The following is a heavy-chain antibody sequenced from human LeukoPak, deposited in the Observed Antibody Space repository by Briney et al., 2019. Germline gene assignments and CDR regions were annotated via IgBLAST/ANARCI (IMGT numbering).Heavy chain of an antibody. J-gene: IGHJ6*03. CDR1: GFTFSSYA. V-gene: IGHV3-48*03. CDR2: ISSSGSTI. Sequence: PGGSLRLSCVASGFTFSSYAMSWVRQAPGKGLEWVSAISSSGSTIYYADSVKGRFTISRDNAKNSLYLQMNSLRAEDTAVYYCARGCARDYYYYYYMDVWGKGTTVTVSS. D-gene: IGHD2-8*01. CDR3: ARGCARDYYYYYYMDV.